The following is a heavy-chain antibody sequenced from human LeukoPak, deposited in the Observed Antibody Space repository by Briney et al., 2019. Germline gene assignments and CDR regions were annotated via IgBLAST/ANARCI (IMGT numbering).Heavy chain of an antibody. CDR3: ARSGIAAAGPPVDY. CDR1: GGSVSSGSYY. CDR2: IYYSGST. V-gene: IGHV4-61*01. D-gene: IGHD6-13*01. Sequence: PSETLSLTCTVSGGSVSSGSYYWGWIRQPPGKGLEWIGYIYYSGSTNYNPSLKSRVTISVDTSKNQFSLKLSSVTAADTAVYYCARSGIAAAGPPVDYWGQGTLVTVPS. J-gene: IGHJ4*02.